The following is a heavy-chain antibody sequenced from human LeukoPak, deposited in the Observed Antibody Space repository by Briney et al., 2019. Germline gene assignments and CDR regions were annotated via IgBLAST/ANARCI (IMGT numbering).Heavy chain of an antibody. CDR1: RFTFSSYA. D-gene: IGHD4-17*01. J-gene: IGHJ4*02. CDR2: ISGSGGVT. Sequence: GSLTLSCAASRFTFSSYAISWVRQAPGKGLEWVSTISGSGGVTDYAGPVKGRFTISRDNSKNTLYLQMNSLRAEDTAVYYCARLTTTVTAPFDYWGQGTLVTVSS. V-gene: IGHV3-23*01. CDR3: ARLTTTVTAPFDY.